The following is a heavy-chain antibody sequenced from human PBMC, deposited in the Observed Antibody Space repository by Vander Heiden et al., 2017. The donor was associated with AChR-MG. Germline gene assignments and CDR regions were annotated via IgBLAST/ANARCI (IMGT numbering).Heavy chain of an antibody. Sequence: QVQLVESGGGGVQPGRSLRLSCAASGFTLRSYGMHWVRQAPGKGLEWVAVIWYDGSNKYYADSVKGRFTISRDNSKNTLYLQMNSLRAEDTAVYYCARSGGYRPEVLEGIYYFDYWGQGTLVTVSS. CDR2: IWYDGSNK. CDR3: ARSGGYRPEVLEGIYYFDY. J-gene: IGHJ4*02. V-gene: IGHV3-33*01. CDR1: GFTLRSYG. D-gene: IGHD2-8*02.